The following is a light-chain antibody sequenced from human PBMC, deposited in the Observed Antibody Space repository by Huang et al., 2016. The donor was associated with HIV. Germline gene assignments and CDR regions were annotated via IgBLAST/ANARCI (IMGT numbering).Light chain of an antibody. CDR2: RGA. Sequence: DIQMTQSPSTLSASIGDRAIITCRASQSISSWLAWYQQKPGKAPKLLIYRGANLESGVSSRFSGGGSGTEFTLTINSLQPDDLASYYCQQYISYPWTVGQGTKVEIK. V-gene: IGKV1-5*03. J-gene: IGKJ1*01. CDR1: QSISSW. CDR3: QQYISYPWT.